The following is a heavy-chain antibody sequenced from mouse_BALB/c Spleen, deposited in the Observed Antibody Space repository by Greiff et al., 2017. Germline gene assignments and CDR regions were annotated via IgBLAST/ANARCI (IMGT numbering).Heavy chain of an antibody. CDR2: VNPYNGGT. V-gene: IGHV1-19*01. CDR3: ARGKPAWFAY. J-gene: IGHJ3*01. CDR1: GYTFTDYY. D-gene: IGHD2-1*01. Sequence: VQLQQSGPELVKPGASVKMSCKASGYTFTDYYMDWVKQSHGESFEWIGRVNPYNGGTSYNQKFKGKATLTVDKSSSTAYMELNSLTSEDSAVYYCARGKPAWFAYWGQGTLVTVSA.